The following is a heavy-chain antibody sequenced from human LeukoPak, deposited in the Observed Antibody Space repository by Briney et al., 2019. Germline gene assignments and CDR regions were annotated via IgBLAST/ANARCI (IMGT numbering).Heavy chain of an antibody. Sequence: PGGSLRLPCAASGFTFSSYAMHWVRQAPGKGLEWVAVISYDGSNKYYADSVKGRFTISRDNSKSTLYLQMNSLRAEDTAVYYCARGANYYDSSGVFYWGQGTLVTVSS. CDR1: GFTFSSYA. J-gene: IGHJ4*02. CDR3: ARGANYYDSSGVFY. D-gene: IGHD3-22*01. CDR2: ISYDGSNK. V-gene: IGHV3-30*01.